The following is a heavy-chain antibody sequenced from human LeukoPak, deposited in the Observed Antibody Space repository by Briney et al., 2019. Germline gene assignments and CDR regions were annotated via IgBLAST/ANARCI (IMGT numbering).Heavy chain of an antibody. CDR1: GGTFSSYA. Sequence: GASVKVSCKASGGTFSSYAISWVRQAPGEGLEWVGGIIPILGTANYAQKFQCRVTITADESTSTAYMELSSLRSEDTAVYYCARVLSSRSYHGYYYMDVWGKGTTDTVSS. CDR3: ARVLSSRSYHGYYYMDV. J-gene: IGHJ6*03. CDR2: IIPILGTA. D-gene: IGHD1-26*01. V-gene: IGHV1-69*13.